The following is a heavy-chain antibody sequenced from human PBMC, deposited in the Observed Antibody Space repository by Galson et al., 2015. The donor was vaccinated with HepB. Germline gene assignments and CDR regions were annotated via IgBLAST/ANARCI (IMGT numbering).Heavy chain of an antibody. CDR2: IGTAGDT. CDR3: ARSTNYDSTSAPSDYYYGMDV. V-gene: IGHV3-13*01. J-gene: IGHJ6*02. CDR1: GFTFSSYD. D-gene: IGHD3-22*01. Sequence: SLRLSCAASGFTFSSYDMHWVRQATGKGLEWVSAIGTAGDTYYPGSVKGRFTISRENAKNSLYLQMNSLRAGDTAVYYCARSTNYDSTSAPSDYYYGMDVWGQGTTVTVSS.